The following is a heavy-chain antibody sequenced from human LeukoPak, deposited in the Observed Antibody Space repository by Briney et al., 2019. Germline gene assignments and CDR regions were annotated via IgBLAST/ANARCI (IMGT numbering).Heavy chain of an antibody. CDR1: GGSFSGYY. CDR3: ARHIPGDSSGYHIGYWYFDL. CDR2: INHSGST. D-gene: IGHD3-22*01. V-gene: IGHV4-34*01. J-gene: IGHJ2*01. Sequence: SETLSLTCAVYGGSFSGYYWSWIRQPPGKGLEWIGEINHSGSTNYNPSLKSRVTISVDTSKNQFSLKLSSVTAADTAVYYCARHIPGDSSGYHIGYWYFDLWGRGTLVTVSS.